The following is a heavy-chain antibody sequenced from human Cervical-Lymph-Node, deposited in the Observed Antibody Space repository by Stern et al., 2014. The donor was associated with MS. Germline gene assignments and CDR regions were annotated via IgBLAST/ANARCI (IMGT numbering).Heavy chain of an antibody. D-gene: IGHD4-17*01. CDR1: GGSISSYY. V-gene: IGHV4-59*01. Sequence: QLQLQESGPGLVKPSETLSLTCTVSGGSISSYYWSWIRQPPGKGLEWIGYIYYSGSTNYNPSLMSRVTISVDTSKTQFSLKLSSVTAADTAVYYCARTLRRRPDAFDIWGQGTMVTVSS. J-gene: IGHJ3*02. CDR3: ARTLRRRPDAFDI. CDR2: IYYSGST.